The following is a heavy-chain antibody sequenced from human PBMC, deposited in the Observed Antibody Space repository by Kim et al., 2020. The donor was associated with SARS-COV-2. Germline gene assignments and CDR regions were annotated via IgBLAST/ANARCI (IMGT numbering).Heavy chain of an antibody. CDR1: GYTFDDYA. D-gene: IGHD3-22*01. V-gene: IGHV3-9*01. Sequence: GGSLRLSCAASGYTFDDYAMHWVRQAPGKGLEWVSGISWNSGSIGYADSVKGRFTISRDSAKNTLYLQMNSLRAEDTALYYCAKDSDYDSSGSFDYWGQGTLVTVSS. J-gene: IGHJ4*02. CDR3: AKDSDYDSSGSFDY. CDR2: ISWNSGSI.